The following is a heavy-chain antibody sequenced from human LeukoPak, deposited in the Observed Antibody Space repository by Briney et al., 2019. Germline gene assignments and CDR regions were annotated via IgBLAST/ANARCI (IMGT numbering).Heavy chain of an antibody. V-gene: IGHV3-11*04. CDR1: GFTFNDYY. CDR3: ARSSFPYYFDY. Sequence: GGSLRLSCAASGFTFNDYYMTWIRQAPGKGLEWVSYISNSGITINYADSVKGRFTISRDNAKNTLYLQMNSVRAEDTAVYYCARSSFPYYFDYWGQGTLVTVSS. J-gene: IGHJ4*02. D-gene: IGHD3-16*01. CDR2: ISNSGITI.